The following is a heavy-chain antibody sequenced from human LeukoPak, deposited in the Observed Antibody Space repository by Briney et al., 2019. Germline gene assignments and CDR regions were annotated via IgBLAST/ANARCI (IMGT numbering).Heavy chain of an antibody. CDR1: GFTFSSYS. D-gene: IGHD2-2*01. Sequence: GGSLRLSCAASGFTFSSYSMNWVRQAPGKGLEWVSSISSGSSYIYYADSVKGRFTISRDNAKNSLYLQMNSLRAEDTAVYYCAREEYCSSTSCPIDYWGQGTLVTVSS. CDR3: AREEYCSSTSCPIDY. V-gene: IGHV3-21*01. J-gene: IGHJ4*02. CDR2: ISSGSSYI.